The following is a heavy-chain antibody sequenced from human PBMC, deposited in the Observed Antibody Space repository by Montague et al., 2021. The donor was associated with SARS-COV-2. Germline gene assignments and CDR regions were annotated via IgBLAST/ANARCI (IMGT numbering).Heavy chain of an antibody. V-gene: IGHV4-59*01. Sequence: SGTRSLTCTVSGGSISSYYWSWIRQPPGKGLEWIGYINYSGSTNYNPSLKSRVTISADTSKNQFSLKLSSVTAADTAVYYCARGFDPWGQGTLVTVSS. CDR3: ARGFDP. J-gene: IGHJ5*02. CDR1: GGSISSYY. CDR2: INYSGST.